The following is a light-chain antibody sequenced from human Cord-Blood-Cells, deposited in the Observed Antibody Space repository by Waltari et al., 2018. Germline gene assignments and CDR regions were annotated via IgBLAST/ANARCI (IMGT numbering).Light chain of an antibody. J-gene: IGKJ2*01. CDR2: AAS. V-gene: IGKV1-12*01. CDR1: QGISSW. Sequence: DIQMTQSPSSLSASVGDRVTITCRASQGISSWLAWYPQKPGKAPKLLIYAASSLQSGVPSRFSGSGSGTDFTLTISSLQPEDFATYYCQQANSFPYTFGQGTKLEIK. CDR3: QQANSFPYT.